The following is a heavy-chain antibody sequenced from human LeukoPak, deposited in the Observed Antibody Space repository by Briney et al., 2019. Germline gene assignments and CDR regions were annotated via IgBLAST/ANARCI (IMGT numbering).Heavy chain of an antibody. CDR3: AKDLELGGTLPFYFDS. Sequence: PGGSLRLSCAASGFSFRKYAMTWVRQAPGPVLAWVSAISGSGESTYYADSVKGRVTISRDNSNNRLYLQMNSLRAEDTAVYYCAKDLELGGTLPFYFDSWGQGTLVTVSS. D-gene: IGHD1-14*01. V-gene: IGHV3-23*01. CDR1: GFSFRKYA. CDR2: ISGSGEST. J-gene: IGHJ4*02.